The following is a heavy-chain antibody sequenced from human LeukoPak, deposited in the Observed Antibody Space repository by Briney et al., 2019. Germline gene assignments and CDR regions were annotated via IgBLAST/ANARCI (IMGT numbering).Heavy chain of an antibody. J-gene: IGHJ4*02. CDR2: LYYSGST. D-gene: IGHD2-2*01. CDR1: GGSINSSSYY. V-gene: IGHV4-39*01. CDR3: ASHLSVRMPGIDY. Sequence: SETLSLTCTVSGGSINSSSYYWGWIRQPPGKGLEWIGSLYYSGSTYYNPSFKSRVTISADTSKNQFSLKLSSVTAADTAMYYCASHLSVRMPGIDYWGQGTLVAVSS.